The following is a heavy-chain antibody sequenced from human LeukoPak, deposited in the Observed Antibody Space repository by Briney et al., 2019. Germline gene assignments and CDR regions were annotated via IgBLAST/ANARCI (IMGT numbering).Heavy chain of an antibody. J-gene: IGHJ5*02. CDR3: ARDTRAILWLVVAYNWFDP. V-gene: IGHV1-2*02. D-gene: IGHD6-19*01. CDR1: GYTFTGYS. CDR2: INPNSGGT. Sequence: ASVKVSCKASGYTFTGYSMHWMRQAPGQGLEWMGWINPNSGGTNFAQKFQGRVTMTRDTSINTAYMELSSLRSDDAAVYYCARDTRAILWLVVAYNWFDPWGQGTLVTVSS.